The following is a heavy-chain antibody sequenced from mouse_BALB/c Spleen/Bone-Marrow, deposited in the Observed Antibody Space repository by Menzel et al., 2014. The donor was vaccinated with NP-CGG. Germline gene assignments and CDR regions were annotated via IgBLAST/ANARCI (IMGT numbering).Heavy chain of an antibody. D-gene: IGHD4-1*01. J-gene: IGHJ3*01. V-gene: IGHV6-6*02. CDR2: IRLKSNNYAT. CDR1: GFTFSNYW. CDR3: TGTGY. Sequence: EVKVIESGGGLVQPGGSMKLSCVASGFTFSNYWMNWVRQSPEKGLEWVAEIRLKSNNYATHYAESVKGRFTISRDDSKSSVYLQMNNLRAEDTGIYYCTGTGYWGQGTLVTVSA.